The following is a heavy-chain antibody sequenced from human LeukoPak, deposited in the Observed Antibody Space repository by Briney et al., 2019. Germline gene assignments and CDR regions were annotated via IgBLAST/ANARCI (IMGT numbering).Heavy chain of an antibody. CDR2: IYYSGST. CDR1: GGSISSSSYY. Sequence: PSETLSLTCTVSGGSISSSSYYWGWIRQPPGKGLEWIGSIYYSGSTYYNPALKSRVTISVDTSKNQFSLKLSSVTAADTAVYYCARDRYYYGSGSYNYWGQGTLVTVSS. V-gene: IGHV4-39*07. D-gene: IGHD3-10*01. J-gene: IGHJ4*02. CDR3: ARDRYYYGSGSYNY.